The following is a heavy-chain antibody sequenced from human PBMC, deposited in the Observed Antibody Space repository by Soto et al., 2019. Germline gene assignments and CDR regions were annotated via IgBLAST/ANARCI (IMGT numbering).Heavy chain of an antibody. Sequence: SETLSLTCAVSGVSISSYYWSWIRQPPGKALEWIGYIYNTGSTNYNPSLKGRVTISIDSSKNQFSLKLTSVTAADTAVYYCAMVPAAPHWVYYFGMDVWGQGTTVTVSS. J-gene: IGHJ6*02. CDR3: AMVPAAPHWVYYFGMDV. D-gene: IGHD2-2*01. CDR2: IYNTGST. V-gene: IGHV4-59*12. CDR1: GVSISSYY.